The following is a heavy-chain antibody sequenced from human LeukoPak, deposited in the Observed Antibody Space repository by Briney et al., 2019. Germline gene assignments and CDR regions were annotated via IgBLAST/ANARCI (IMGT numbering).Heavy chain of an antibody. CDR2: IKSKTDGGTT. D-gene: IGHD1-26*01. CDR3: TTDHEVGATNY. V-gene: IGHV3-15*01. Sequence: GGALRLSCAASGFTFSNAWMSWVRQAPGKGLEGVGRIKSKTDGGTTDYAAPVKGSVTISRDDSKNTLYLQMNSLKTEDTAVYYCTTDHEVGATNYWGQGTLVTVSS. CDR1: GFTFSNAW. J-gene: IGHJ4*02.